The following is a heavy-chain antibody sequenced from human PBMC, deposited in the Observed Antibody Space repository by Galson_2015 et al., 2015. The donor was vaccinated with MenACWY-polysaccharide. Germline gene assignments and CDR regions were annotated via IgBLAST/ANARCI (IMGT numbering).Heavy chain of an antibody. D-gene: IGHD6-19*01. CDR2: IKQDGSEK. CDR1: GFTFSSYW. J-gene: IGHJ6*02. CDR3: AKSLVAGAYYYYATDV. V-gene: IGHV3-7*03. Sequence: SLRLSCAASGFTFSSYWMSWVRQAPGKGLEWVANIKQDGSEKYYVDSVKGRFTISRDNAKNSLYLQMNSLRAEDTAVYHCAKSLVAGAYYYYATDVWGQGTTVTVSS.